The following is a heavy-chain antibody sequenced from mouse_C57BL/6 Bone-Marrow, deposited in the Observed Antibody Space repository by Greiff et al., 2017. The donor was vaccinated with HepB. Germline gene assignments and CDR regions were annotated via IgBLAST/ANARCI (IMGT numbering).Heavy chain of an antibody. V-gene: IGHV3-6*01. Sequence: EESGPGLVKPSQSLSLTCSVTGYSITSGYYWNWIRQFPGNKLEWMGYISYDGSNNYNPSLKNRISITRDTSKNQFFLKLNSVTTEDTATYYCARSGTRVDYWGQGTTLTVSS. CDR2: ISYDGSN. J-gene: IGHJ2*01. CDR1: GYSITSGYY. CDR3: ARSGTRVDY. D-gene: IGHD4-1*01.